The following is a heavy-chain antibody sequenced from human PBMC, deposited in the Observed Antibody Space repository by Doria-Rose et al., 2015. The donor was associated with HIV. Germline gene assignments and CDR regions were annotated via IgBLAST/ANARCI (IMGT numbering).Heavy chain of an antibody. J-gene: IGHJ4*02. CDR3: ARIKSSRXYHKYYFDF. CDR1: GVSLSSPGMG. D-gene: IGHD6-13*01. V-gene: IGHV2-26*01. CDR2: IFSDDER. Sequence: QESGPVLVKPTETLTLTCTVSGVSLSSPGMGVSWIRQPPGKALEWLANIFSDDERSYKTSLKSRLTISRGTSKGQVVLTMTDMDPVDTATYYCARIKSSRXYHKYYFDFWGQGTPVIVSA.